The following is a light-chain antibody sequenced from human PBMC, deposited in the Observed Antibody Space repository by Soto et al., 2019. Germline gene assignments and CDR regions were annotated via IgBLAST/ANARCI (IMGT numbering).Light chain of an antibody. V-gene: IGKV3-20*01. CDR3: QQYSSSPPEFT. Sequence: DIVLTQSPGTLSVSPGERVTLSCRASQSVCSNYLAWYQQRPGQAPRLLIFGASYRATGIPDRFSGSGSGTDFTLTISRLEPEDFAVYYCQQYSSSPPEFTFGPGTKVDSK. CDR1: QSVCSNY. CDR2: GAS. J-gene: IGKJ3*01.